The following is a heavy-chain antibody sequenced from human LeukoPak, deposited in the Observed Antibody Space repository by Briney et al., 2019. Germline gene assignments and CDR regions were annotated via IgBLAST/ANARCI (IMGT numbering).Heavy chain of an antibody. V-gene: IGHV1-2*02. CDR2: INPNSGGT. D-gene: IGHD2-2*01. J-gene: IGHJ4*02. CDR3: ARGLEDIVVVPAASDSDY. CDR1: GYTFTGYY. Sequence: ASVKVSCKASGYTFTGYYMHWVRQAPGQGLEWMGWINPNSGGTNYAQKSRGRVTMTRDTSISTAYMELSRLRSDDTAVYYCARGLEDIVVVPAASDSDYWGQGTLVTVSS.